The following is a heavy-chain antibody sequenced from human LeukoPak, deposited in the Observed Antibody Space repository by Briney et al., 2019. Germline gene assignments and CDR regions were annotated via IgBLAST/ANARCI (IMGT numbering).Heavy chain of an antibody. D-gene: IGHD5-18*01. V-gene: IGHV3-30*03. Sequence: GGSLRLSCAASGFTFSSYGMHWVRQAPGKGLEWVAVISYDGSNKYYADSVKGRFTISRDNSKNTLYLQMNSLRAEDTAVYYCASPYSYGYDWGQGTLVTVSS. CDR3: ASPYSYGYD. CDR2: ISYDGSNK. CDR1: GFTFSSYG. J-gene: IGHJ4*02.